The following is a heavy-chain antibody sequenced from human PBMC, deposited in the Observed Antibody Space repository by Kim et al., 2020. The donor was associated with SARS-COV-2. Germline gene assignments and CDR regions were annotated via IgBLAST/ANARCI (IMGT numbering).Heavy chain of an antibody. D-gene: IGHD6-13*01. CDR3: TKGFGAPAGWNYFDA. Sequence: GGSLRLSCAVSGFTFSNYAMSWVRQTPGRGLEWVSTVSGSGGSTYYSASVKGRFTTSRDNSNNTLYMQMKNLRAEDTAVYYCTKGFGAPAGWNYFDAWGQGSPVTVSS. J-gene: IGHJ5*02. CDR2: VSGSGGST. V-gene: IGHV3-23*01. CDR1: GFTFSNYA.